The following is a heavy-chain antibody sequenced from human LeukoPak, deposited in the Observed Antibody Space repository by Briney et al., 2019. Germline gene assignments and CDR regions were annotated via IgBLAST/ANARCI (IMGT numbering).Heavy chain of an antibody. D-gene: IGHD5-24*01. Sequence: SETLSLTCTVSGGSISSGDYYWSWIRQPPGKGLEWIGYIYYSGSTYYNPSLKSRVTISVDTFKNQFSLKLSSVTAADTAVYYCAREGATGSGFDPWGQGTLVTVSS. CDR3: AREGATGSGFDP. J-gene: IGHJ5*02. CDR1: GGSISSGDYY. CDR2: IYYSGST. V-gene: IGHV4-30-4*01.